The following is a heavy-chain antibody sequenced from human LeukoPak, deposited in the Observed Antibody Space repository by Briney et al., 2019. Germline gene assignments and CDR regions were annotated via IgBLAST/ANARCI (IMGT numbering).Heavy chain of an antibody. J-gene: IGHJ3*02. CDR3: ARGRGAANDAFDI. CDR1: GFTVSSDY. CDR2: IYSSSIT. V-gene: IGHV3-53*04. Sequence: GGSLRLSCAASGFTVSSDYMSWVRQAPGKGLAWVSVIYSSSITSYADSVNGRFTISRHNSKNTLYLQMNILRADDTAVYYCARGRGAANDAFDIWGQGTMVTVSS. D-gene: IGHD3-10*01.